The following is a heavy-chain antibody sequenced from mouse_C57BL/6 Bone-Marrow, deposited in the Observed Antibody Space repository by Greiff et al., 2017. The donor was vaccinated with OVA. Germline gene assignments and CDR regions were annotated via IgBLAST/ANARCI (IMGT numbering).Heavy chain of an antibody. J-gene: IGHJ3*01. Sequence: VNLVESGPGLVQPSQSLSITCTVSGFSLTSYGVHWVRQPPGKGLEWLGVIWSGGSTDYNAAFISRLSISKDNSKSQVFFKMNSLQADDAAIYYCAKIYYSNYGLVFAYWGQGTLVTVSA. CDR1: GFSLTSYG. D-gene: IGHD2-5*01. CDR3: AKIYYSNYGLVFAY. V-gene: IGHV2-4*01. CDR2: IWSGGST.